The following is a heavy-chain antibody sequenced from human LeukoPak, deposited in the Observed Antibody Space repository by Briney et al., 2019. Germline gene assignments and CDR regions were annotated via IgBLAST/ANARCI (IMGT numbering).Heavy chain of an antibody. V-gene: IGHV3-74*01. CDR1: GFTFSSYW. J-gene: IGHJ4*02. Sequence: PGGSLRLSCAGSGFTFSSYWMHWVRQAPGKGLVWVSRINSDGSDTIYADSVKGRFTISRDNAKNSLYLQMNSLRAEDTALYYCAKVPGGGLAGNLYYFDYWGQGTLVTVSS. D-gene: IGHD1-14*01. CDR3: AKVPGGGLAGNLYYFDY. CDR2: INSDGSDT.